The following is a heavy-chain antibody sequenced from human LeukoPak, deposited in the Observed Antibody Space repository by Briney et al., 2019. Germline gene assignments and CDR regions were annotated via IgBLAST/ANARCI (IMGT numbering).Heavy chain of an antibody. Sequence: SETLSLTCTVSGNSISAYYWSWIRQPPGKGLEWIGFIYYLGSTNYNPSLKSRVTISVDTSKNQFSLKLTSVTAADTAVYYCARAGGSSGWWVYWGQGTLVSVSS. J-gene: IGHJ4*02. CDR1: GNSISAYY. D-gene: IGHD6-19*01. V-gene: IGHV4-59*01. CDR3: ARAGGSSGWWVY. CDR2: IYYLGST.